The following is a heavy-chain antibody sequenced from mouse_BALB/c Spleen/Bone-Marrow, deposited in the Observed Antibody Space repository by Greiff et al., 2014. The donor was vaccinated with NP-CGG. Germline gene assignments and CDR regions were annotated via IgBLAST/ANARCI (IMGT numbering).Heavy chain of an antibody. J-gene: IGHJ2*01. V-gene: IGHV1-54*01. CDR1: GYAFTNYL. CDR2: INPGSGGT. D-gene: IGHD3-3*01. CDR3: ARRDGSYFDY. Sequence: VQLQQSGAELVRPGTSVKVSCKASGYAFTNYLIEWVKQRPGQGLEWIGIINPGSGGTNCNEKFKGKATLAADKSSSTAYMQLSSLTSDDSAVYFCARRDGSYFDYWGQGTTLTVSS.